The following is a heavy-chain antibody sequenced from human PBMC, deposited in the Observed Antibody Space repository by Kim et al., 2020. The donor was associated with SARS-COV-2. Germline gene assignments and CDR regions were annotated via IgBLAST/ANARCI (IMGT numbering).Heavy chain of an antibody. J-gene: IGHJ5*02. Sequence: SVKVSCKASGGTFSSYTISWVRQAPGQGLEWMGRIIPILGIANYAQKFQGRVTITADKSTSTAYMELSSLRSEDTAVYYCARDPWRLSSGRDNWFDPWGQGTLVTVSS. D-gene: IGHD3-10*01. CDR3: ARDPWRLSSGRDNWFDP. V-gene: IGHV1-69*04. CDR2: IIPILGIA. CDR1: GGTFSSYT.